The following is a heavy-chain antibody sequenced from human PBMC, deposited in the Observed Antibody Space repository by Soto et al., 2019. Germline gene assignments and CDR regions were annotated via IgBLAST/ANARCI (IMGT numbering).Heavy chain of an antibody. J-gene: IGHJ4*02. CDR1: GFSFTAYI. V-gene: IGHV3-23*01. Sequence: EVHLLESGGDLVQPGGSLRLSCAASGFSFTAYIMSWFRQAPGQGLEWVPAISVSGDKTYYADSVKGRFTISRDDAKNTLYLQLNSLRVDDTAIYYCAKGGWLDNCGQGTLVTVSS. CDR2: ISVSGDKT. D-gene: IGHD5-12*01. CDR3: AKGGWLDN.